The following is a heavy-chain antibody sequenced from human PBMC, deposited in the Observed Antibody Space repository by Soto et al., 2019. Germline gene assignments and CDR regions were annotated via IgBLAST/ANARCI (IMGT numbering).Heavy chain of an antibody. V-gene: IGHV4-39*02. CDR2: ISYSGSA. D-gene: IGHD2-2*01. Sequence: SETLSLTCSVSGGSISTSSHYWGWIRQPPGKGLEWIGTISYSGSAYYNPSLKSPVTISVDASKNHFSLKLSSVTAADTAVYYCARVACTSCSFGYWGQGTLVTVSS. CDR3: ARVACTSCSFGY. CDR1: GGSISTSSHY. J-gene: IGHJ4*02.